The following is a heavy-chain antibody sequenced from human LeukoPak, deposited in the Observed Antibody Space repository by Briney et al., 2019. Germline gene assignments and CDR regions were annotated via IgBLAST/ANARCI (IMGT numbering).Heavy chain of an antibody. CDR1: GGSISSYF. V-gene: IGHV4-59*01. Sequence: SETLSLTCTVSGGSISSYFWTWIRQPPGKGLEWIGCVHYTGNTNYNPSLKSRLTISVDTSKNQFSLKLSSVTAADTALYYCARESRREGYKFDYWGQGTLVTVSS. J-gene: IGHJ4*02. CDR2: VHYTGNT. CDR3: ARESRREGYKFDY. D-gene: IGHD5-24*01.